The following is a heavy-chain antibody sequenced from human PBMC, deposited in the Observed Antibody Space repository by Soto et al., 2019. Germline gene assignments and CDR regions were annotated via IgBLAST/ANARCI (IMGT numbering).Heavy chain of an antibody. CDR2: IAPMFGKA. CDR1: GGTFSNSA. J-gene: IGHJ4*02. V-gene: IGHV1-69*01. CDR3: AREVQGHTPGFAH. Sequence: QVQLVQSGAEVKRPGSSVKVACKASGGTFSNSAINWVRQAPGHGLGWMGDIAPMFGKANYAQKFQGRATTTADESTSTAYMELSGLTSADRALDYCAREVQGHTPGFAHWGQGTLVTVSS.